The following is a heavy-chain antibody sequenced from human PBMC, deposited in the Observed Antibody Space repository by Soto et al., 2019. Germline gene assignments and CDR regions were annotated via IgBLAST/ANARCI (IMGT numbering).Heavy chain of an antibody. CDR2: IIPIFGTA. V-gene: IGHV1-69*13. J-gene: IGHJ6*02. CDR3: ARDRRSEKGIAAAGPLLPWCRMDV. D-gene: IGHD6-13*01. CDR1: GGTFSSYA. Sequence: GASVKVSCKASGGTFSSYAISWVRQAPGQGLEWMGGIIPIFGTANYAQKFQGRVTITADESTSTAYMELSSLRSEDAAVYYCARDRRSEKGIAAAGPLLPWCRMDVWGQGTTVTVSS.